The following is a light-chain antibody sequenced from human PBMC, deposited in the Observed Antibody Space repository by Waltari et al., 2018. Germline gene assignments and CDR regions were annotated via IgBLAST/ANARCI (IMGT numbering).Light chain of an antibody. J-gene: IGLJ2*01. Sequence: QSALTQPPSASGSPGQSVTISCTGTRSDVGGYDYVSWYQHHPGKVPKILIYEVNKRPAGVPDRFSGSKSGNTASLTVSGLQAEDEADYYCSAYVVNNYVVFGRGTKLTVL. CDR3: SAYVVNNYVV. CDR2: EVN. CDR1: RSDVGGYDY. V-gene: IGLV2-8*01.